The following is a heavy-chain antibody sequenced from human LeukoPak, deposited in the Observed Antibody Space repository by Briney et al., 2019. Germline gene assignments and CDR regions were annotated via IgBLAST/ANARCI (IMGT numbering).Heavy chain of an antibody. CDR3: ARSGLYYGSGSYYTGFGYYGMDV. CDR2: IYYSGST. J-gene: IGHJ6*04. V-gene: IGHV4-59*01. D-gene: IGHD3-10*01. CDR1: GGSISSYY. Sequence: SETLSLTCTVSGGSISSYYWSWIRQPPGKGLEWIGYIYYSGSTNYNPSLKSRVTISVDTSKNQFSLKLSSVTAADTAVYYCARSGLYYGSGSYYTGFGYYGMDVWGKGTTVTVSS.